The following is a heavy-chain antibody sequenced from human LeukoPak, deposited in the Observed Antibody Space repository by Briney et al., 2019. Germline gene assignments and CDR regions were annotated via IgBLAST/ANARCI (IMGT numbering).Heavy chain of an antibody. J-gene: IGHJ3*02. D-gene: IGHD3-3*01. CDR1: GFTFSSYA. CDR2: ISGSGGST. Sequence: GGSLRLSCAASGFTFSSYAMSWVRQAPGKGLEWVSAISGSGGSTYYADSVKGRFTISRDNSKNTLYLQMNSLRAKDTAVYYCASCGEYYDFWSGYYYDAFDIWGQGTMVTVSS. CDR3: ASCGEYYDFWSGYYYDAFDI. V-gene: IGHV3-23*01.